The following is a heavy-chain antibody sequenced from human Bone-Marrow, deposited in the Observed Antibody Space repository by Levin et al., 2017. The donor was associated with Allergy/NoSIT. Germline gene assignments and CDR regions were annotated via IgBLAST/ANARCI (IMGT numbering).Heavy chain of an antibody. D-gene: IGHD3-10*01. CDR3: ATDDNSTGWHTDYYYGLDV. CDR2: YDSAYREP. J-gene: IGHJ6*02. CDR1: AYSFTDLS. Sequence: GESLKISCKVSAYSFTDLSMHWLRQAPGKGLEWMGGYDSAYREPIYAQRFKGRVTMTKDTSTDTTYLELSSLTSEDSAIYYCATDDNSTGWHTDYYYGLDVWGLGTTVIVSS. V-gene: IGHV1-24*01.